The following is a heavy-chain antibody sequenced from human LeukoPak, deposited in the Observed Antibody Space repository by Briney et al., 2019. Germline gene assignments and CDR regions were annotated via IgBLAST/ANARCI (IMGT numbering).Heavy chain of an antibody. CDR1: GYTFTSYG. V-gene: IGHV1-18*01. CDR2: ISAYNGNT. J-gene: IGHJ4*02. CDR3: AREPDYYGSGSSLFDY. D-gene: IGHD3-10*01. Sequence: ASVKVSCKASGYTFTSYGISWVRQAPGQGLEWMGLISAYNGNTNYAQKLQGRVTMTTDTSTSTAYMELRSLRSDDTAVYYCAREPDYYGSGSSLFDYWGQGTLVTVSS.